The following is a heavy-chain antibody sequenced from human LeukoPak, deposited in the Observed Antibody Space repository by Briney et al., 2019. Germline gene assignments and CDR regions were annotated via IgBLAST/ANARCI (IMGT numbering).Heavy chain of an antibody. Sequence: PGGSLRLSCAASGFTLSSYGMHWVRQAPGKGLEWVAVISYDGSDKYYADSVKGRFTISRDNSRNTLYLQMNSLRAEDTAVYYCAKDRGLWFGELYRHPDYWGQGTLVTVSS. J-gene: IGHJ4*02. CDR2: ISYDGSDK. CDR3: AKDRGLWFGELYRHPDY. CDR1: GFTLSSYG. V-gene: IGHV3-30*18. D-gene: IGHD3-10*01.